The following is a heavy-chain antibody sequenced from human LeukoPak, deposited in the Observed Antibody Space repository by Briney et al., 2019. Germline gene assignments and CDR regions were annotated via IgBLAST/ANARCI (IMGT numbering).Heavy chain of an antibody. J-gene: IGHJ4*02. V-gene: IGHV4-59*01. CDR3: ATGGEWELLGVY. D-gene: IGHD1-26*01. CDR1: GGSISSYY. Sequence: SETLSLTCTVSGGSISSYYWSWIRQPPGKGLEWIGYIYYSGSTNYNPSLKSRVTISVDTSKNQFSLKLSSVTAADTAVYYCATGGEWELLGVYWGQGTLVTVSS. CDR2: IYYSGST.